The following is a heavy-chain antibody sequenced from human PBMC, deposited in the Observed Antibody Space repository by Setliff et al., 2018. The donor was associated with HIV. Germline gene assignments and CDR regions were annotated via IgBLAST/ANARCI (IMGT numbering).Heavy chain of an antibody. CDR2: IYHSGST. CDR1: GGSFGTYY. D-gene: IGHD5-12*01. CDR3: ARGRSGYDWGVFDY. Sequence: SETLSLTCAVYGGSFGTYYWSWIRQPPGKGLELIGEIYHSGSTKYNPSLKSRVTISVDTSTNQFSLKLNSVTAADTAVYYCARGRSGYDWGVFDYWGQGTLVTVSS. J-gene: IGHJ4*02. V-gene: IGHV4-34*01.